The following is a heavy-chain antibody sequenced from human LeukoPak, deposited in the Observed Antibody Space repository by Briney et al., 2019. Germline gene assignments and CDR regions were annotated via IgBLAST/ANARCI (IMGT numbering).Heavy chain of an antibody. CDR1: GSTFSNYA. J-gene: IGHJ4*02. Sequence: PGGSLRLSCAASGSTFSNYAMHWVRQAPGKGLEWVAVISYDGSNKYYADSVKGRFTISRDNSKNSLYLQMNSLRAEDTAVYYCASDISNKGFDYWGQGTLVTVSS. D-gene: IGHD3-3*02. CDR2: ISYDGSNK. V-gene: IGHV3-30*04. CDR3: ASDISNKGFDY.